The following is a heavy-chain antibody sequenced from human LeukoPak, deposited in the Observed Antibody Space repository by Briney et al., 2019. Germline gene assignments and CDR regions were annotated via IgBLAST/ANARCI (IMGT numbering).Heavy chain of an antibody. CDR3: ARVDVGATSDY. J-gene: IGHJ4*02. D-gene: IGHD1-26*01. CDR1: GFTFSSYE. Sequence: PGGSLRLSCAASGFTFSSYEMNWVRQAPGKGLEWVSYISSSGSTIYYADSVKGRFTISRDNPKNSLYLQMNSLRAEDTAVYYCARVDVGATSDYWGQGTLVTVSS. V-gene: IGHV3-48*03. CDR2: ISSSGSTI.